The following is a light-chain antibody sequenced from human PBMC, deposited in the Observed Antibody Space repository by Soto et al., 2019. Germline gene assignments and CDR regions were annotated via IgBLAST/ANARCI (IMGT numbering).Light chain of an antibody. J-gene: IGKJ4*01. V-gene: IGKV1-39*01. CDR2: GAS. CDR1: RTINTY. Sequence: DVRMTQSPSYLSASVGDTITITCRASRTINTYLNWFQQKPGEPPRLLIYGASTLHDGVPSRFSGSGSGADFTLTISGLQPEDFASYHCQQTYSDISFGGGTKVDIK. CDR3: QQTYSDIS.